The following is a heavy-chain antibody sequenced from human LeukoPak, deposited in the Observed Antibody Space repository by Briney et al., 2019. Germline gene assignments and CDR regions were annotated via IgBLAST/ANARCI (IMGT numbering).Heavy chain of an antibody. CDR2: ISNSGSPI. CDR1: GFTFSSYE. Sequence: GGSLRLSCAASGFTFSSYEMSWVRQAPGKGLEWVSYISNSGSPIYYADSVKGRFTISRNNAKNSLYLQMNSLRAEDTAIYYCARDGRADGDYGGFDYWGQGTLVTVSS. CDR3: ARDGRADGDYGGFDY. J-gene: IGHJ4*02. V-gene: IGHV3-48*03. D-gene: IGHD4-17*01.